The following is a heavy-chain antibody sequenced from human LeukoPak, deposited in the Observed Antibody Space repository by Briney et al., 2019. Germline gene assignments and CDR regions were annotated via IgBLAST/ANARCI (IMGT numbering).Heavy chain of an antibody. J-gene: IGHJ6*02. CDR2: MNPNSGNT. Sequence: GASVKVSCKASGYTFTSYDINWVRQATGQGLEWMGWMNPNSGNTGYAQKFQGRVTMTRNTSISTAYMELSSLRSEDTAVYYCARVPYCSSTSCYYYGMDVWGQGTTVTVSS. D-gene: IGHD2-2*01. CDR1: GYTFTSYD. V-gene: IGHV1-8*01. CDR3: ARVPYCSSTSCYYYGMDV.